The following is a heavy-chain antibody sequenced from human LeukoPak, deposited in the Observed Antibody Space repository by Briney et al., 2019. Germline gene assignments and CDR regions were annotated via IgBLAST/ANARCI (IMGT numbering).Heavy chain of an antibody. CDR2: IYSGGST. V-gene: IGHV3-53*01. CDR3: ARGDDEGVFDI. J-gene: IGHJ3*02. CDR1: GFTLSSNY. D-gene: IGHD2-21*01. Sequence: AGSLRLSCAASGFTLSSNYMSWVRQAPGKGLEWVSVIYSGGSTYYPDSVKGRFTISRDNSKNTLYLQMNSLRAEDTPVYYFARGDDEGVFDIWGQGTMVPVSS.